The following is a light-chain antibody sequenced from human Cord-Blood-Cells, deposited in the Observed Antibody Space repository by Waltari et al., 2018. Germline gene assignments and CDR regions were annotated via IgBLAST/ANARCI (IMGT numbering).Light chain of an antibody. CDR2: AAS. V-gene: IGKV1-39*01. J-gene: IGKJ3*01. Sequence: DHQMTQSPPPLYASVGARVTITCRASQSISSYLNWYQQKPGKAPKLLIYAASSLQSGVPSRFSGSGSGTDFTLTISSLQPEDFATYYCQQSYSTPCTFGPGTKVDIK. CDR3: QQSYSTPCT. CDR1: QSISSY.